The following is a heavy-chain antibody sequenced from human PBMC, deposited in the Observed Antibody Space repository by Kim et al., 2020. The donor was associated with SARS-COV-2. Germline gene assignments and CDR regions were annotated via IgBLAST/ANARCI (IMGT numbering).Heavy chain of an antibody. D-gene: IGHD1-26*01. CDR2: ISGSGGST. J-gene: IGHJ3*02. CDR3: AKGLAYSGSYSGAFDI. CDR1: GFTFSSYA. V-gene: IGHV3-23*01. Sequence: GGSLRLSCAASGFTFSSYAMSWVRQAPGKGLEWVSAISGSGGSTYYADSVKGRFTISRDNSKNTLYLQMNSLRAEDTAVYYCAKGLAYSGSYSGAFDIWGQGTMVTVSS.